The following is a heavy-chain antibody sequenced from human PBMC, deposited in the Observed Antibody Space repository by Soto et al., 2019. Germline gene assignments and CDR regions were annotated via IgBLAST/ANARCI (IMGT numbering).Heavy chain of an antibody. CDR1: GGSISSYY. CDR2: IYHSGST. V-gene: IGHV4-59*12. J-gene: IGHJ6*02. D-gene: IGHD1-26*01. CDR3: ARDYFMSSSDYYYYYGMDV. Sequence: SETLSLTRTVSGGSISSYYWSWIRQPPGKGLEWIGDIYHSGSTNYNPSLKSRVTISVDKSKNQFSLKLSSVTAADTAVYYCARDYFMSSSDYYYYYGMDVWGQGTTVTVSS.